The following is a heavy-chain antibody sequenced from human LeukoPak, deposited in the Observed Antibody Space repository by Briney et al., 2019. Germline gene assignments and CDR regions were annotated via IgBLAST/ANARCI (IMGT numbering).Heavy chain of an antibody. V-gene: IGHV1-18*01. J-gene: IGHJ4*02. D-gene: IGHD6-13*01. Sequence: ASVKVSCKASGYTFTSYGISWVRQAPGQGLEWMGWISAYNGNTNYAQKLQGRVTMTTDTSTSTAYMELRSLRSDDTAVCYCARDSSIAAAGLPFDYWGQGTLVTVSS. CDR3: ARDSSIAAAGLPFDY. CDR1: GYTFTSYG. CDR2: ISAYNGNT.